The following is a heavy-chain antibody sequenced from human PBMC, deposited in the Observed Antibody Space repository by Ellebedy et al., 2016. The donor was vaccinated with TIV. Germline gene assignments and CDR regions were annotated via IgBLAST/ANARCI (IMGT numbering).Heavy chain of an antibody. D-gene: IGHD3-22*01. V-gene: IGHV3-33*01. J-gene: IGHJ4*02. CDR3: AREDYYDSSGYYRPPDY. CDR1: GFTFSSYG. CDR2: IWYDGSNK. Sequence: PGGSLRLSCAASGFTFSSYGMHWVRQAPGKGLEWVAVIWYDGSNKYYADSVKGRFTISSDNSKNTLYLQMNSLRAEDTAVYYCAREDYYDSSGYYRPPDYWGQGTLVTVSS.